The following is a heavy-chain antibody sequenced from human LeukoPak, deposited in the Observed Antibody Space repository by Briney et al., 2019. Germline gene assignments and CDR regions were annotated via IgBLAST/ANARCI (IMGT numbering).Heavy chain of an antibody. Sequence: PSETLSLTCTVSGGSISSSSYYWGWIRQPPGKGLEWIGSIYYSGSTYYNPSLKSRVTISVDTSKNQFSLKLSSVTAADTAVYYCARRAARRLDYFDYWGQGTLVTVSS. J-gene: IGHJ4*02. D-gene: IGHD6-6*01. V-gene: IGHV4-39*01. CDR2: IYYSGST. CDR1: GGSISSSSYY. CDR3: ARRAARRLDYFDY.